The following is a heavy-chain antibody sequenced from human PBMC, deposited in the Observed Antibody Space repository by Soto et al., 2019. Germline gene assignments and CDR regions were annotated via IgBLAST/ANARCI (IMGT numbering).Heavy chain of an antibody. V-gene: IGHV1-3*01. Sequence: GASVKVSCKACGDTFSTYTITWVRQAPGQGLEWMGWINAGNGNTKYSQKFQGRVTITRDTSASTAYMELSSLRSEDTAVYYCARDLSYYDSSGPYSPSPPVGMDVWGQGTTVTVSS. CDR1: GDTFSTYT. CDR2: INAGNGNT. CDR3: ARDLSYYDSSGPYSPSPPVGMDV. D-gene: IGHD3-22*01. J-gene: IGHJ6*02.